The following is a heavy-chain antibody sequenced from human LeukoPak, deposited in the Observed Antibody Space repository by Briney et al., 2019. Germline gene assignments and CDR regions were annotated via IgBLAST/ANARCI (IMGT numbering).Heavy chain of an antibody. Sequence: PSETLSLTCAVYGGSFSGYYWSWIRQPPGKGLEWIGEINHSGSTNYNPFLKSRVTISVDTSKNQFSLKLSSVTAADTAVYYCARRPIAAAPHDYWGQGTLVTVSS. CDR3: ARRPIAAAPHDY. CDR1: GGSFSGYY. V-gene: IGHV4-34*01. J-gene: IGHJ4*02. D-gene: IGHD6-13*01. CDR2: INHSGST.